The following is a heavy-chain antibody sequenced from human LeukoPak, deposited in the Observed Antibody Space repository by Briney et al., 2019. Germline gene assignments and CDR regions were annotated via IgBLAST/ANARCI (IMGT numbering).Heavy chain of an antibody. CDR3: AKATVQYSSSSPHFDY. J-gene: IGHJ4*02. CDR1: GFTFSSFA. Sequence: GGSLRLSCAASGFTFSSFAMSWVRQAPGKGLEWVSAISGSGGSTYYADSVKGRFTISRDNSKNTLYLQMNSLRAEDTAVYYCAKATVQYSSSSPHFDYWGQGTLVTVSS. CDR2: ISGSGGST. V-gene: IGHV3-23*01. D-gene: IGHD6-6*01.